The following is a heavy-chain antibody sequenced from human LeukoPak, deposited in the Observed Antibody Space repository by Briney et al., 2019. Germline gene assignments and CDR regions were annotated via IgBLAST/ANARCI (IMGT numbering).Heavy chain of an antibody. V-gene: IGHV3-48*03. J-gene: IGHJ6*03. Sequence: GGSLRLSCAASGFTFSSYEMNWVRQAPGKGLEWVSYISSSCSTIYYADSVKGRFTISRDNAKNSLYLQMNSLRAEDTAVYYCARDSDIVATIIGYYYYMDVWGKGTTVTVSS. CDR3: ARDSDIVATIIGYYYYMDV. CDR2: ISSSCSTI. CDR1: GFTFSSYE. D-gene: IGHD5-12*01.